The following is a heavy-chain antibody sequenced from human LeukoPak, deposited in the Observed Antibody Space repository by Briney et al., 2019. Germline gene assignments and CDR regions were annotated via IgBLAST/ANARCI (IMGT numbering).Heavy chain of an antibody. CDR3: ARSLGSYENWFDP. CDR2: IYYSGST. CDR1: GGSISSGGYY. J-gene: IGHJ5*02. D-gene: IGHD2-15*01. Sequence: SETLSLTCTVSGGSISSGGYYWSWIRQHPGKGLEWIGYIYYSGSTYYNPSLKSRVTISVDRSKNQFSLKLSSVTAADTAVYYCARSLGSYENWFDPWGQGTLVTVSS. V-gene: IGHV4-31*03.